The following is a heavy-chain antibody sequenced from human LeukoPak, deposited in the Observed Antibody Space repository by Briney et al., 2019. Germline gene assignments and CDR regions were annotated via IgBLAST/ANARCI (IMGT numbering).Heavy chain of an antibody. J-gene: IGHJ4*02. V-gene: IGHV3-33*06. CDR3: AKEMEAMTGFDY. D-gene: IGHD3-9*01. Sequence: PGVSLRLSCAASGFTFSSYGMHWVRQAPAKGLEWVAVIWYDGSNKYYADSVKGRFTISRDNSKNTLYLQMNSLRAEDTAVYYCAKEMEAMTGFDYWGQGTLVTVSS. CDR2: IWYDGSNK. CDR1: GFTFSSYG.